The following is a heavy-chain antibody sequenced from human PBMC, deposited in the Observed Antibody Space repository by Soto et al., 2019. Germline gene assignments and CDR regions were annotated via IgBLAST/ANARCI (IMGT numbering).Heavy chain of an antibody. J-gene: IGHJ5*02. CDR2: MNPNSGET. CDR1: GYTFSDYD. D-gene: IGHD2-15*01. Sequence: QEQLVQSGAEVKKPGASVKVSCKTSGYTFSDYDINWVRQATGQGLEWIGWMNPNSGETGYAQKFQGRVTMTRSVSLTTAYLELSSLRSEDTAVYYCARVAVAARPRWYNWFAPWGQGTLVTVSS. CDR3: ARVAVAARPRWYNWFAP. V-gene: IGHV1-8*02.